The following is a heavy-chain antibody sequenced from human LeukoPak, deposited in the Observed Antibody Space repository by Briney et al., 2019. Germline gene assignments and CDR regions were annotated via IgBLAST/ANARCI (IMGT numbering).Heavy chain of an antibody. V-gene: IGHV1-8*01. D-gene: IGHD4-17*01. CDR3: AAVTTHSQDFDY. J-gene: IGHJ4*02. CDR2: MNPNSGNT. Sequence: ASVKVSCKASGYTFTSYDINWVRQATGQGLEWMGWMNPNSGNTGYAQKFQGRVTMTEDTSTDTAYMELSSLRSEDTAVYYCAAVTTHSQDFDYWGQGTLVTVSS. CDR1: GYTFTSYD.